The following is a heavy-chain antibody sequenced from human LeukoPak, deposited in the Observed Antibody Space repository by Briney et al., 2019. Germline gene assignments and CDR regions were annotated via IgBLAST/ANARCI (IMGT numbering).Heavy chain of an antibody. Sequence: SETLSLTCAVYGGSFSGYYWSWIRQPPGKGLEWIGEINHSGSTNYNPSLKSRVTISVDTSKNQFSLKLSSVSAADTAVYYCARDLPGQYGFDIWGQGTMVTVSS. CDR2: INHSGST. D-gene: IGHD1-14*01. CDR3: ARDLPGQYGFDI. J-gene: IGHJ3*02. V-gene: IGHV4-34*01. CDR1: GGSFSGYY.